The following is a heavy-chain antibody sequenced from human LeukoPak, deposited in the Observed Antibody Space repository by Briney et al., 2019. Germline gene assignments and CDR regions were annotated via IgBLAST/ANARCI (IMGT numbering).Heavy chain of an antibody. CDR3: ARDIRNYYGSGNYWGAFDI. J-gene: IGHJ3*02. CDR2: IKQDGSDK. V-gene: IGHV3-7*01. CDR1: GFTFGSYW. D-gene: IGHD3-10*01. Sequence: PGGSLRLSCAASGFTFGSYWMTWVRQAPGKGLEWVANIKQDGSDKYYVDSVKGRFTISRDNAKNSLYLQMNSLRDEDTAVYYCARDIRNYYGSGNYWGAFDIWGQGTVVTVSS.